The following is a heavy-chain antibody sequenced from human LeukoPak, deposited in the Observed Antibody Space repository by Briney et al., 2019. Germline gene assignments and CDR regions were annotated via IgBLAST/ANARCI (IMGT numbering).Heavy chain of an antibody. CDR3: TTDWFTMIVV. D-gene: IGHD3-22*01. V-gene: IGHV3-15*01. CDR1: GFTFSNAW. J-gene: IGHJ4*02. Sequence: GGSLRLSCAASGFTFSNAWMSWVRQAPGKGLEWVGRIKSSTDGGTTDYAAPVKGRFTISRDDSKNTLYLQLNSLKTEDTAVYYCTTDWFTMIVVGGQGTLVTVSS. CDR2: IKSSTDGGTT.